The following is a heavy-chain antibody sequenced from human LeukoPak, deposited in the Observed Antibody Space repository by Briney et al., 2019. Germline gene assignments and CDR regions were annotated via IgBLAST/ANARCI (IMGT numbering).Heavy chain of an antibody. V-gene: IGHV3-21*01. J-gene: IGHJ4*02. D-gene: IGHD2-2*01. CDR2: ISSSSSYI. CDR3: ARDLYVVVPAADY. Sequence: GGSLRLSCAASGFTFSSYSMNWVRQAPGKGLEWVSSISSSSSYIYYADSVKGRFTISRDNAKNSLYLQMNSLRAEDTAVYYCARDLYVVVPAADYWGQGTLVTVSS. CDR1: GFTFSSYS.